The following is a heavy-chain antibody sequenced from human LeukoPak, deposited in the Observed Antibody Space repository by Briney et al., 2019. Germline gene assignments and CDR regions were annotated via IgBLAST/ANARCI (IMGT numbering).Heavy chain of an antibody. J-gene: IGHJ4*02. V-gene: IGHV3-23*01. CDR3: AKVGYTMVRGVITRPFDY. CDR2: ISGSGGST. CDR1: GFTFSSYA. D-gene: IGHD3-10*01. Sequence: GGSLRLACAASGFTFSSYAMSWVRQAPGKGLEWVSAISGSGGSTYYADSVKGRFTISRDNSKNTLYLQMNSLRAEDTAVYYCAKVGYTMVRGVITRPFDYWGQGTLVTVSS.